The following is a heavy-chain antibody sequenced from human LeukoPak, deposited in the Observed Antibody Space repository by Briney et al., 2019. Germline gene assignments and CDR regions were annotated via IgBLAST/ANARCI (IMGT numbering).Heavy chain of an antibody. D-gene: IGHD3-22*01. CDR2: IYYSGST. V-gene: IGHV4-30-4*08. CDR3: ASGKYYYDSSGYYPFDY. Sequence: PSQTLSLTCTVSGGSISSGDYYWSWIRQPPGKGLEWIGYIYYSGSTYYNPSLKSRVTISVDTSKNQFSLKLSSVTAADTAVYYCASGKYYYDSSGYYPFDYWGQGTLVTVSS. CDR1: GGSISSGDYY. J-gene: IGHJ4*02.